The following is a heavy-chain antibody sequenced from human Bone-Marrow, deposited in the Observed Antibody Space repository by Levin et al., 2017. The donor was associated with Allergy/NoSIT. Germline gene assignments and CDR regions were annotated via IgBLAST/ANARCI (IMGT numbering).Heavy chain of an antibody. J-gene: IGHJ6*04. CDR3: ARDRNTATTRYYNMDV. Sequence: PGGSLRLSCAASGFPFNTYGMHWVRQAPGKGLEWVALIFYDGSDKYYADSVRGRFTISRDRSTKTLYLQMDGLRAEDTAVYYCARDRNTATTRYYNMDVWGKGTTVTVSS. V-gene: IGHV3-33*01. D-gene: IGHD6-25*01. CDR1: GFPFNTYG. CDR2: IFYDGSDK.